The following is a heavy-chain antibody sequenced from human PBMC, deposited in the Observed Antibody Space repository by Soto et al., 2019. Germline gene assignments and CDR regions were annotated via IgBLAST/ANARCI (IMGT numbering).Heavy chain of an antibody. V-gene: IGHV3-74*01. D-gene: IGHD4-4*01. CDR3: ARSGASHNYRTQDYYYYMDG. CDR1: GFTFSSYG. Sequence: GGSLRLSCAASGFTFSSYGMHWVRQAPGKGLVWVSRINSDGSSTSYADSVKGRFTISRGNAKNTLYLQMNSVRAEDTAVYYCARSGASHNYRTQDYYYYMDGWGKGTTVTVSS. J-gene: IGHJ6*03. CDR2: INSDGSST.